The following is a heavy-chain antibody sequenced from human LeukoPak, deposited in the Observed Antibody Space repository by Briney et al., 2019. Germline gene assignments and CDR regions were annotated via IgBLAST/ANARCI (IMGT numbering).Heavy chain of an antibody. V-gene: IGHV4-39*07. Sequence: SETLSLTCTVSGGSISSSSYYWGWIRQPPGKGLEWIGSIYYSGSTYYNPSLKSRVTISVDTSKNQFSLKLSSVTAADTAVYYCARDRSGSYEGWGQGTLVTVSS. D-gene: IGHD1-26*01. CDR2: IYYSGST. J-gene: IGHJ4*02. CDR3: ARDRSGSYEG. CDR1: GGSISSSSYY.